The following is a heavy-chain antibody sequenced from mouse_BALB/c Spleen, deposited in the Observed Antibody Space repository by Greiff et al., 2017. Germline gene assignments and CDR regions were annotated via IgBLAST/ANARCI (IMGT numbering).Heavy chain of an antibody. Sequence: VMLVESGPGLVQPSQSLSITCTVSGFSLTSYGVHWVRQSPGKGLEWLGVIWSGGSTDYNAAFISRLSISKDNSKSQVFFKMNSLQANDTAIYYCASGTAYYAMDYWGQGTSVTVSS. CDR2: IWSGGST. V-gene: IGHV2-2*02. CDR3: ASGTAYYAMDY. D-gene: IGHD1-2*01. CDR1: GFSLTSYG. J-gene: IGHJ4*01.